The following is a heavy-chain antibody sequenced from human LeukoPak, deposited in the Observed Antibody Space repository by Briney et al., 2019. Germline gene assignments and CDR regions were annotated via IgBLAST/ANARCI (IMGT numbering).Heavy chain of an antibody. J-gene: IGHJ4*02. CDR3: ARHDLPDYFDY. V-gene: IGHV4-39*01. CDR2: IYYSGST. CDR1: GGSISSSSYY. Sequence: PSETLSLTCTVSGGSISSSSYYWGWIRQPPGKGLEWIGSIYYSGSTYYNPSLKSRVTISVDTSKNQFSLKLSSVTAADTAVYYCARHDLPDYFDYWGQGTLVTVSS.